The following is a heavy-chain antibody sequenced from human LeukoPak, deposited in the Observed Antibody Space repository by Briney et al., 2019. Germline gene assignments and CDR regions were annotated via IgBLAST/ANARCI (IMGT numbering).Heavy chain of an antibody. CDR1: GFTFSSYW. Sequence: GGSLRLSCAASGFTFSSYWMSWVRQAPGKGMEWVAYIKKEGSEKYYVDSVKGRFTISRDNAKNSLYLQMNSLRAEDTAVYYCARGRGPYSSSWYWEVGYFDYWGQGTLVTVSS. V-gene: IGHV3-7*01. D-gene: IGHD6-13*01. CDR2: IKKEGSEK. CDR3: ARGRGPYSSSWYWEVGYFDY. J-gene: IGHJ4*02.